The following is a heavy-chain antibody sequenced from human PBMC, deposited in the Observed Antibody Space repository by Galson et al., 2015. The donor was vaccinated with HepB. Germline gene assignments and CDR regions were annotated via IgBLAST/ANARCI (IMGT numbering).Heavy chain of an antibody. D-gene: IGHD3-3*02. J-gene: IGHJ4*02. CDR2: ISNNNGYI. CDR1: GISFSSHS. Sequence: LRLSCAASGISFSSHSMNWVRQAPGKGLEWVSIISNNNGYIYYADSVKGRFTVSRDNARNSLFLQMNSLRPDDTAVYYCARSTLNIFGTMIKPLDYWRPGTQVIVSS. V-gene: IGHV3-21*06. CDR3: ARSTLNIFGTMIKPLDY.